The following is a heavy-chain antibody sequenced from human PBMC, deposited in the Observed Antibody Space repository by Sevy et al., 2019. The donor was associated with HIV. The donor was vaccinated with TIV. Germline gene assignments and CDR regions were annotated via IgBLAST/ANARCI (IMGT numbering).Heavy chain of an antibody. CDR3: ARDPGGLPAAMMGWFDP. J-gene: IGHJ5*02. D-gene: IGHD2-2*01. Sequence: ASVKVSCKASGYTFSYYAVHWVRQAPRQRLEWMGWINTANGNTKYSQKFQGRLTITRDTSASIVYMQLSSLRSEDTAVYYCARDPGGLPAAMMGWFDPWGQGTLVTVSS. CDR2: INTANGNT. V-gene: IGHV1-3*04. CDR1: GYTFSYYA.